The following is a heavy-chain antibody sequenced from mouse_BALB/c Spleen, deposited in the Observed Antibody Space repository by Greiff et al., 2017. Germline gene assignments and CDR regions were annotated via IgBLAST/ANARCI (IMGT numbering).Heavy chain of an antibody. D-gene: IGHD3-2*01. CDR3: ARDHDTDSSGYWFAY. Sequence: EVHLVESGGGLVKPGGSLKLSCAASGFTFSDYYMYWVRQTPEKRLEWVATISDGGSYTYYPDSVKGRFTISRDNAKNNLYLQMSSLKSEDTAMYYCARDHDTDSSGYWFAYWGQGTLVTVSA. CDR2: ISDGGSYT. J-gene: IGHJ3*01. V-gene: IGHV5-4*02. CDR1: GFTFSDYY.